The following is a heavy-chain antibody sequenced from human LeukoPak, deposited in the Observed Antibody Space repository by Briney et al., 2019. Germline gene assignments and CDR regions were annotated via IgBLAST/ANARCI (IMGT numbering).Heavy chain of an antibody. D-gene: IGHD4-11*01. J-gene: IGHJ6*03. CDR3: ARTVTDYYYYYMDV. CDR2: IYYSGST. Sequence: PSETLSLTCTGSGGSISSISYYWGWIRQPPGKGLEGIGSIYYSGSTYYNPSLKSRVTISVDTSKNQFSLKLSSVTAADTAVYYCARTVTDYYYYYMDVWGKGTTVTVSS. V-gene: IGHV4-39*01. CDR1: GGSISSISYY.